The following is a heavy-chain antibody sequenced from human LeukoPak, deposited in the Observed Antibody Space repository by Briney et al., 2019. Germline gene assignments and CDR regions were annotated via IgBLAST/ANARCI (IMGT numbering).Heavy chain of an antibody. CDR3: ARSTVTTWVGDFDY. CDR1: GGSLSSSSYY. J-gene: IGHJ4*02. D-gene: IGHD4-17*01. V-gene: IGHV4-39*01. Sequence: PSETLSLTCTVSGGSLSSSSYYWGWIRQPPGKGLEWIGSIFYNGNTYYNPSLKSRVTISADTSNNHFSLKLSSVTATDTAVYYCARSTVTTWVGDFDYWAREPWSPSPQ. CDR2: IFYNGNT.